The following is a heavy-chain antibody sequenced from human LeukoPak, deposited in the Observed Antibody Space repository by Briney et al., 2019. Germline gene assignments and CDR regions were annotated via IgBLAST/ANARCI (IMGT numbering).Heavy chain of an antibody. V-gene: IGHV4-39*07. CDR3: ARGWSYSWVYYYDSSGRLDY. CDR2: IYYSGST. D-gene: IGHD3-22*01. CDR1: GGSISSSSYY. J-gene: IGHJ4*02. Sequence: SETLSLTCTVSGGSISSSSYYWGWIRQPPGKGLEWIGSIYYSGSTYYNPSLKSRVTISVDTSKNQFSLKLSSVTAADTAVYYCARGWSYSWVYYYDSSGRLDYWGQGTLVTVSS.